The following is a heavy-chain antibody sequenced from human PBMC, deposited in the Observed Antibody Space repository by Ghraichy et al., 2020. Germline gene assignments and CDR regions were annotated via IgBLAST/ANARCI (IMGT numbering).Heavy chain of an antibody. CDR3: ARAPPATYDTSGYYPYVFYGMDV. J-gene: IGHJ6*02. V-gene: IGHV4-34*01. CDR2: MNQSGST. Sequence: SETLSLTCAVYGGSFSGYHWNWIRQPPGKGLEWIGEMNQSGSTNFNPSLKIRVTISVNMSTNQFSLKLSSVTAADTAVSYCARAPPATYDTSGYYPYVFYGMDVWGQGTTLTVSS. D-gene: IGHD3-22*01. CDR1: GGSFSGYH.